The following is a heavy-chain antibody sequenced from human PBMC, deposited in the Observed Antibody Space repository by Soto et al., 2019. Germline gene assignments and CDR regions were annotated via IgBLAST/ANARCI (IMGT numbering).Heavy chain of an antibody. CDR2: ISSDGRTT. CDR3: ARDKEVGPDQRFCFGMDV. Sequence: GGSLRLSCAASGFTFSRYWMYWVRQAPGKGLVLVSRISSDGRTTTYADSVKGRFSISRDNAKNTLFLQLNSLRAEDTAVYYCARDKEVGPDQRFCFGMDVWGQGTTVNVSS. CDR1: GFTFSRYW. J-gene: IGHJ6*02. V-gene: IGHV3-74*01. D-gene: IGHD3-3*01.